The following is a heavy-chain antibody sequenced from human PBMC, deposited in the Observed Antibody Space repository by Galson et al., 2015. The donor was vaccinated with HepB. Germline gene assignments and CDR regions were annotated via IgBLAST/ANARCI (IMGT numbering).Heavy chain of an antibody. CDR3: ARGGVYLVRGVVYDYYGLDI. CDR2: TYYKSKWYD. J-gene: IGHJ6*02. CDR1: GDSVSSNSAA. D-gene: IGHD3-10*01. V-gene: IGHV6-1*01. Sequence: CAISGDSVSSNSAAWSWIRQSPSRGLEWLGRTYYKSKWYDDYAVSVKGRLTIKPDTSKNQLSLQLKSVTPEDTAAYYCARGGVYLVRGVVYDYYGLDIWGQGTTVTVSS.